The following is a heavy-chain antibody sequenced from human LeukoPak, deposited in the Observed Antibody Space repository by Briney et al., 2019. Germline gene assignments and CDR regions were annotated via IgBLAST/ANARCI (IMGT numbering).Heavy chain of an antibody. Sequence: GSLRLSCAASGFTFSSYAMSWVRQAPGKGLEWIGSIYYSGSTYYNPSLKSRVTISVDTSKNQFSLKLSSVTAADTAVYYCARRIRRDGYNFDYWGQGTLVTVSS. J-gene: IGHJ4*02. CDR1: GFTFSSYA. D-gene: IGHD5-24*01. V-gene: IGHV4-39*01. CDR2: IYYSGST. CDR3: ARRIRRDGYNFDY.